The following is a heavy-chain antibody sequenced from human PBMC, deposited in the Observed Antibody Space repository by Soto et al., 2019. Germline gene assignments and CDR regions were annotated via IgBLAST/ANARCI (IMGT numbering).Heavy chain of an antibody. J-gene: IGHJ4*02. V-gene: IGHV3-23*01. CDR2: ISGSGGST. CDR3: AKSYYGDHGYAY. Sequence: GGSLRLSCAASGFTFSSYVMSWVRQAPGKGLEWVSAISGSGGSTYYADSVKGRFTISRDNSKNTLYLQMNSLRAEDTAVYYCAKSYYGDHGYAYWGQGTLVTVSS. CDR1: GFTFSSYV. D-gene: IGHD4-17*01.